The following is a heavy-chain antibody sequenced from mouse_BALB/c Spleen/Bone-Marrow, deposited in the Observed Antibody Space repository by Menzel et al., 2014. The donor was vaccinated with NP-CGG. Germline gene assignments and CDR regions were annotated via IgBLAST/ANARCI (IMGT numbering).Heavy chain of an antibody. D-gene: IGHD4-1*01. Sequence: VQLQQSGAELVRPGTSVKVSCKASGYAFTNYSIEWVKQRPGQGLEWIGVINPGSGGTTYNEKFKAKATLTADKSSSTANMRLSSLSSDDAAVYFWARWLTGTSAKGVWGQGTSGAAAS. CDR1: GYAFTNYS. CDR3: ARWLTGTSAKGV. V-gene: IGHV1-54*01. J-gene: IGHJ4*01. CDR2: INPGSGGT.